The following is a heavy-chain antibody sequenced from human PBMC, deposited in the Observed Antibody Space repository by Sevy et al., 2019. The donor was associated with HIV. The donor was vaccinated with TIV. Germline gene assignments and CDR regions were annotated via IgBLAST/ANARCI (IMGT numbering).Heavy chain of an antibody. CDR3: ARLHYYDFWSGYSNWFDP. Sequence: SETLSLTCTVSGGSISSGGYYWSWIRQHPGKGLEWIGYIYYSGSTYYNPSLKSRVTISVDTSKNQFSLKLSSVTAADTAVYYCARLHYYDFWSGYSNWFDPWGQGTLVTVSS. CDR2: IYYSGST. CDR1: GGSISSGGYY. V-gene: IGHV4-31*03. J-gene: IGHJ5*02. D-gene: IGHD3-3*01.